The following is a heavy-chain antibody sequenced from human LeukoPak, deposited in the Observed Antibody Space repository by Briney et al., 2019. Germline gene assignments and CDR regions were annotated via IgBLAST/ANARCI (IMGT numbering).Heavy chain of an antibody. CDR3: ARDLSIGYSYGYTLGY. D-gene: IGHD5-18*01. Sequence: GGSLRLSCAASGFTFSSYAMNWVRQAPGKGLEWVSGISGSGTNTDYIDSVKGRFTVSRDNSRNTLYLQMSSLRAEDTAVYYCARDLSIGYSYGYTLGYWGQGTLVTVSS. CDR1: GFTFSSYA. CDR2: ISGSGTNT. V-gene: IGHV3-23*01. J-gene: IGHJ4*02.